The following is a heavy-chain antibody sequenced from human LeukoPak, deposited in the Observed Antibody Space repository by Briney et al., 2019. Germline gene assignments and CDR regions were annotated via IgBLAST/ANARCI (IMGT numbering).Heavy chain of an antibody. CDR3: AKGLERESRLDS. CDR1: GFTFSSYE. J-gene: IGHJ4*02. CDR2: ISSSGSTI. Sequence: PPGGSLRLSCAASGFTFSSYEMNWVRQAPGKGLEWVSYISSSGSTIYYADSVKGRFTISRDNSKNTLYLQMNSLRAEDTALYYCAKGLERESRLDSWGQGTLVTVSS. D-gene: IGHD1-1*01. V-gene: IGHV3-48*03.